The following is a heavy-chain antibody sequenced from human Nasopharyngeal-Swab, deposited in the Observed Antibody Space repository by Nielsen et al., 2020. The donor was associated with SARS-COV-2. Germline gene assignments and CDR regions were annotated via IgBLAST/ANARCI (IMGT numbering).Heavy chain of an antibody. CDR1: GFTFDDYG. Sequence: LSLTCAASGFTFDDYGMSWVRQAPGKGLEWVSGINWNGGSTGYADSVKGRFTISRDNAKNSLYLQMNSLRAEDTALYYCAKCGATSDYWGQGTLVTVSS. CDR3: AKCGATSDY. J-gene: IGHJ4*02. D-gene: IGHD1-26*01. CDR2: INWNGGST. V-gene: IGHV3-20*04.